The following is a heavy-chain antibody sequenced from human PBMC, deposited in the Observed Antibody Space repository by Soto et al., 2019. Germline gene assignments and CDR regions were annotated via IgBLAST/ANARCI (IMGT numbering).Heavy chain of an antibody. J-gene: IGHJ6*02. CDR2: INSDGSST. CDR3: ASDRSYSRDV. D-gene: IGHD4-4*01. Sequence: EVQLVESGGGLLQPGGSLRLSCAVSGSTFSNDWMHWVRQAPGKGLVWVSHINSDGSSTNYADFVKGRFTIARDNAKNTVYLQMNSLRAEDTAVYYCASDRSYSRDVWGQGTKVTVSS. CDR1: GSTFSNDW. V-gene: IGHV3-74*01.